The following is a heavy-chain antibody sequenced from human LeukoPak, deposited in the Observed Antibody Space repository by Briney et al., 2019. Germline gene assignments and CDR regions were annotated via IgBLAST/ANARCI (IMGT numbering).Heavy chain of an antibody. D-gene: IGHD6-19*01. J-gene: IGHJ4*02. CDR2: IYYSGST. Sequence: SRTLSLTCTVSGGSISSGDYYWSWIRQPPGKGLEWIGYIYYSGSTYYNPSLKSRVTISVDTSKNQFSLKLSSVTAADTAVYYCARVWRQWLVDYWGQGTLVTVSS. CDR3: ARVWRQWLVDY. V-gene: IGHV4-30-4*01. CDR1: GGSISSGDYY.